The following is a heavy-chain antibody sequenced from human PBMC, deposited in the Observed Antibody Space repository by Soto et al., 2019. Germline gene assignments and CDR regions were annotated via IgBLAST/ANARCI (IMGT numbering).Heavy chain of an antibody. CDR1: GYTFTSYG. CDR3: ARERGVVVPAAADNWFDP. Sequence: QVQLVQSGAEVKKPGSSVKVSCKASGYTFTSYGISWVRQAPGQGLEWMGWISAYNGNTNYAQKLQGRVTMTTDTATSTAYMELRSLRSDDTAVYYCARERGVVVPAAADNWFDPWGQGTLITVSS. CDR2: ISAYNGNT. V-gene: IGHV1-18*01. D-gene: IGHD2-2*01. J-gene: IGHJ5*02.